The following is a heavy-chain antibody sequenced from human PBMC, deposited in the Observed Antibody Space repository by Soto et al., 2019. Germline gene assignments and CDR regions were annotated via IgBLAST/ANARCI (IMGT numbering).Heavy chain of an antibody. CDR3: ARDLAAAGISWFDP. V-gene: IGHV3-30-3*01. CDR2: ISYDGSNK. Sequence: QVQLVESGGGEVQPGRSLRLSCAASGFTFSSYAMHWVRRAPGKGLEWVAVISYDGSNKYYADSVKGRFTISRDNSKNTLYLQMNSLRAEDTAVYYCARDLAAAGISWFDPWGQGTLVTVSS. J-gene: IGHJ5*02. CDR1: GFTFSSYA. D-gene: IGHD6-13*01.